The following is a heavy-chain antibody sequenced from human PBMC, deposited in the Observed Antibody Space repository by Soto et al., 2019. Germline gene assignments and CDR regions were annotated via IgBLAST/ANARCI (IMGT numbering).Heavy chain of an antibody. CDR2: IIPIFGTA. CDR1: GGTFSSYA. J-gene: IGHJ5*02. V-gene: IGHV1-69*13. CDR3: ARGGNWFDP. D-gene: IGHD3-10*01. Sequence: SVKVSCKASGGTFSSYAMSWVRQAPGQGLGWMGGIIPIFGTANYAQKFQGRVTITADESTSTAYMELSSLRSEDTAVYYCARGGNWFDPWGQGTLVTVSS.